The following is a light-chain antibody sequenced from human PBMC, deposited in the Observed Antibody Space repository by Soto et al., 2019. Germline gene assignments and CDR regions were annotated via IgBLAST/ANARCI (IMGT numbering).Light chain of an antibody. CDR1: QSISRY. J-gene: IGKJ1*01. Sequence: VFTQSPVTLSLSPGERTTVSCRASQSISRYLAWYQQKPGQGPRLLIYGASSRATGTPDRFSGSGSGTDFTLTINRLEPEDFALYYCQQYGSSPPTFGQGTKVDIK. CDR2: GAS. V-gene: IGKV3-20*01. CDR3: QQYGSSPPT.